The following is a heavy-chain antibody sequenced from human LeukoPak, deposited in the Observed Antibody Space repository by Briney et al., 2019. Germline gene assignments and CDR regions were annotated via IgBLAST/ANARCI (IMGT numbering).Heavy chain of an antibody. Sequence: PSGTLSLTCAVSGGSISSSNWWSWVRQPPGKGLEWIGEIYHSGSTNYNPSLKSRVTISVDKSKNQFSLKLSSVTAADTAVYYCARWDCSSTSCHLRGFDPWGQGTLVTVSS. J-gene: IGHJ5*02. CDR3: ARWDCSSTSCHLRGFDP. CDR1: GGSISSSNW. V-gene: IGHV4-4*02. CDR2: IYHSGST. D-gene: IGHD2-2*01.